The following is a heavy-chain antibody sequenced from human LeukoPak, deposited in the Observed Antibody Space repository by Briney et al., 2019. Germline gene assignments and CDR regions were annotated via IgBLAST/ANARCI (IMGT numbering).Heavy chain of an antibody. V-gene: IGHV1-69*04. CDR3: ARELVSVIQGGYGGYYYYGMDV. CDR1: GGTFSSYA. CDR2: IIPILGIA. D-gene: IGHD1-26*01. J-gene: IGHJ6*02. Sequence: GASVKVSCKASGGTFSSYAISWVRQAPGQGLEWMGRIIPILGIANYAQKFQGRVTITADKSTSTAYMELSSLRSEDTAVYYCARELVSVIQGGYGGYYYYGMDVWGQGTTVTVSS.